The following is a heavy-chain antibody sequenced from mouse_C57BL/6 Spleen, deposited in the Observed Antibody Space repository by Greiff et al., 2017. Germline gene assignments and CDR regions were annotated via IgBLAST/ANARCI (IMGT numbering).Heavy chain of an antibody. CDR2: IRLKSDNYAT. CDR1: GFTFSNYW. Sequence: EVQLQESGGGLVQPGGSMKLSCVASGFTFSNYWMNWVRQSPEKGLEWVAQIRLKSDNYATHYAESVKGRFTISRDDSKSSVYLQMNNLRAEDTGIYYCTGGRGIPWFAYWGQGTLVTVSA. V-gene: IGHV6-3*01. J-gene: IGHJ3*01. CDR3: TGGRGIPWFAY.